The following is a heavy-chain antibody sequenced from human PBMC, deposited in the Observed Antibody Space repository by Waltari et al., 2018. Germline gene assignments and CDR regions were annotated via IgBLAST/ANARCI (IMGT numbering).Heavy chain of an antibody. J-gene: IGHJ4*02. CDR3: ARARKQNYDFWSGYSFYFDH. Sequence: QVQLVVSGGGLVNPGGSLRLSCAASGFSFSDYYMTWVRQAPGKGREWIAYISSRDNIRYHADSVMGRFTISRDNAKNSLYLKMKSLRAEDTAVYYCARARKQNYDFWSGYSFYFDHWGQGALVTVSS. V-gene: IGHV3-11*01. CDR2: ISSRDNIR. D-gene: IGHD3-3*01. CDR1: GFSFSDYY.